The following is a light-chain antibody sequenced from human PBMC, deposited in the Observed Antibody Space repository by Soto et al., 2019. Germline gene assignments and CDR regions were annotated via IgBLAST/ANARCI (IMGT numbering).Light chain of an antibody. Sequence: QSVLTQPPSASGTPGQRVTISCSGSSSNIGANTINWYQQLPGTAPKVLIFSNSNRPSGVPDRFSGSKSGTSASLAISGLQSEDEADYYCAAWDDSLNGVVFGGGTKLTVL. CDR3: AAWDDSLNGVV. J-gene: IGLJ2*01. CDR2: SNS. CDR1: SSNIGANT. V-gene: IGLV1-44*01.